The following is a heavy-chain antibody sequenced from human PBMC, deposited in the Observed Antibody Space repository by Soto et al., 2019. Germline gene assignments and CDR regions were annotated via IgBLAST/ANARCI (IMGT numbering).Heavy chain of an antibody. Sequence: SETLSLTCTVSGGSISSYYWSWIRQPPGKGLEWIGYIYYSGSTNYNPSLKSRVTISVDTSKNQFSLKLSSVTAADTAVYYCARSYSSGWYGYFDYWGQGTLVTVSS. CDR2: IYYSGST. CDR3: ARSYSSGWYGYFDY. CDR1: GGSISSYY. D-gene: IGHD6-19*01. V-gene: IGHV4-59*01. J-gene: IGHJ4*02.